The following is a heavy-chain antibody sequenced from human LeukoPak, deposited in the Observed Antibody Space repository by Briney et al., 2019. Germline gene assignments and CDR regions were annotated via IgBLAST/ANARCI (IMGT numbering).Heavy chain of an antibody. D-gene: IGHD3-10*01. CDR3: ARLYGSGYDAFDI. CDR2: ITSGCLYT. V-gene: IGHV3-21*01. J-gene: IGHJ3*02. Sequence: EGSLRLSCAASGFTFSTYGMNWVRQAAGRGLEWVSSITSGCLYTYYTVSEKGRFTISRHNAKNSLYVQMNSLRAEDTAVYYCARLYGSGYDAFDIWGQGTMVTVSS. CDR1: GFTFSTYG.